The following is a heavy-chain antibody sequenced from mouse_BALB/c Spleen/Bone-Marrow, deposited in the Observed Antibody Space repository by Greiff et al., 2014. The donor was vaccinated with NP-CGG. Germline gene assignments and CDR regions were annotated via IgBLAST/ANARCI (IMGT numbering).Heavy chain of an antibody. J-gene: IGHJ4*01. D-gene: IGHD2-3*01. CDR1: GFTFSCYA. V-gene: IGHV5-9-3*01. CDR2: ISSGGSYT. Sequence: EVKLVESGGGLVKPGGSLKLSCAASGFTFSCYAMSWVRQTPEKRLEWVATISSGGSYTYYPDSVKGRFTISRDNAKNTLYMQMSSLRSEDTAMYYCARKRDGSYAMDYWGQGTSVTVSS. CDR3: ARKRDGSYAMDY.